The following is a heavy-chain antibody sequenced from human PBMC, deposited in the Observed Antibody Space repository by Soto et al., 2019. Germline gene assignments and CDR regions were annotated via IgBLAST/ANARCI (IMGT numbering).Heavy chain of an antibody. CDR1: GFTVSNNY. CDR2: IYNGGST. CDR3: ARDLVVLVAATRDYYGMDV. Sequence: GSLRLSCAASGFTVSNNYMSWVRQAPGEGLEWVSVIYNGGSTYYGDSMKGRFTISRDISQNTLYLQMNSLRVEDTAVYYCARDLVVLVAATRDYYGMDVWGQGTTVTVSS. V-gene: IGHV3-66*01. J-gene: IGHJ6*02. D-gene: IGHD2-15*01.